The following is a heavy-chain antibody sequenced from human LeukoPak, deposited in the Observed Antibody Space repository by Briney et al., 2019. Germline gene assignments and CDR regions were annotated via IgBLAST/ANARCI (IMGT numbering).Heavy chain of an antibody. CDR1: GFTFSSYG. D-gene: IGHD3-9*01. CDR2: MSFDGSHT. CDR3: AKERVDWRYFDY. J-gene: IGHJ4*02. Sequence: GGALRLSCAASGFTFSSYGMHWVRQAPGKGLEGVAVMSFDGSHTYYADSVKGRFTISRDNSKKTLYLQMNSLRAEHTAVYYCAKERVDWRYFDYWGQGTLVTVPS. V-gene: IGHV3-30*18.